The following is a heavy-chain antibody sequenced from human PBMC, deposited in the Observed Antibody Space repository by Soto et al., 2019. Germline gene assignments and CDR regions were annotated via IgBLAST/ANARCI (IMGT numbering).Heavy chain of an antibody. Sequence: ASVKVSCKASGYTFTSYGISWVRQAPGQGLEWMGWISAYNGNTNYAQKLQGRVTMTTDTSTSTAYMELSSLRSEDTAVYYCARDLEYYDSSGYPEYFLQHWGQGSLVTVSS. V-gene: IGHV1-18*01. CDR2: ISAYNGNT. CDR1: GYTFTSYG. CDR3: ARDLEYYDSSGYPEYFLQH. D-gene: IGHD3-22*01. J-gene: IGHJ1*01.